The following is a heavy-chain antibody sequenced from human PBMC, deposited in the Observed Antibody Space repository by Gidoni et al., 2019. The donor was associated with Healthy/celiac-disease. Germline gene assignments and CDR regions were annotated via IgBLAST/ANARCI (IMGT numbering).Heavy chain of an antibody. Sequence: YSGSTYYNPSLKSRVTISVDTSKNQFSLKLSSVTAADTAVYYCARLGMDVWGQGTTVTVSS. V-gene: IGHV4-39*01. J-gene: IGHJ6*02. CDR3: ARLGMDV. CDR2: YSGST.